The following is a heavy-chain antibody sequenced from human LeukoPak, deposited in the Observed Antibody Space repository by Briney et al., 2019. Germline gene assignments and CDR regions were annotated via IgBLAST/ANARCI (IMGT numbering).Heavy chain of an antibody. V-gene: IGHV3-21*01. D-gene: IGHD3-3*01. CDR2: ISSSSSYI. J-gene: IGHJ4*02. CDR1: GFTFSSYS. Sequence: GGSLRLSCAASGFTFSSYSMNWVRQAPGKGLEWVSSISSSSSYIYYADSVKGRSTISRDNAKNSLYLQMNSLRAEDTAVYYCARVPDHYDDYWGQGTLVTVSS. CDR3: ARVPDHYDDY.